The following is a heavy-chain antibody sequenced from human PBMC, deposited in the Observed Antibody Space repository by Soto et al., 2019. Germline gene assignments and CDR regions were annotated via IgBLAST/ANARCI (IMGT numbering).Heavy chain of an antibody. CDR2: ISGSGGST. V-gene: IGHV3-23*01. CDR1: GFTFSSYA. D-gene: IGHD3-9*01. J-gene: IGHJ6*02. CDR3: AKLSRPDVILTGSSIRNHYSYGMDV. Sequence: PGGSLRLSCAASGFTFSSYAMSWVRQAPGKGLEWVSGISGSGGSTYYADSVKGRFTISRDNSKNTLYLKMNSLRAEDTVVFYCAKLSRPDVILTGSSIRNHYSYGMDVWGQGTTVTVSS.